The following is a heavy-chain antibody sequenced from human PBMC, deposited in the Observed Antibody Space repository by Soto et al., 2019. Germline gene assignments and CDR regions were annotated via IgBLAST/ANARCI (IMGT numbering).Heavy chain of an antibody. CDR1: GGTFDNFI. CDR2: IVPMLGSP. V-gene: IGHV1-69*01. D-gene: IGHD1-26*01. CDR3: ARNGTYSSSLSQCAERVL. J-gene: IGHJ6*02. Sequence: QVQLVQSGAEVKEPGSSVRVSCKASGGTFDNFIMNWVRQTPGQGLEWMGGIVPMLGSPTYAEKFKGRVTISAAGSTSTMDMEVTSLRSEDTAIYYCARNGTYSSSLSQCAERVLWSQGTTVTVCS.